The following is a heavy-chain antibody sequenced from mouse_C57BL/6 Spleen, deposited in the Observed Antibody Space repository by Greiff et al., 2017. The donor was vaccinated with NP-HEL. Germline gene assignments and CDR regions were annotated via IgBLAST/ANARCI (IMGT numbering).Heavy chain of an antibody. Sequence: VQLQQPGTELVKPGASVKLSCKASGYTFTSYWMHWVKQRPGQGLEWIGNINPSNGGTNYNEKFKSKATLTVDKSSSTAYTQLSSLTSEDSAVYYCARWGYGSRAFDYWGQGTTLTVSS. D-gene: IGHD1-1*01. CDR3: ARWGYGSRAFDY. CDR2: INPSNGGT. J-gene: IGHJ2*01. V-gene: IGHV1-53*01. CDR1: GYTFTSYW.